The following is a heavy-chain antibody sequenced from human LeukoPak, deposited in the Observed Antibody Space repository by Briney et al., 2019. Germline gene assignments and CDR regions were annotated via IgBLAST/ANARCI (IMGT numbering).Heavy chain of an antibody. J-gene: IGHJ2*01. CDR2: IFYSGST. D-gene: IGHD6-13*01. CDR3: ARVYYSNSYDYWYFDL. CDR1: GGSISSYY. Sequence: SETLSLTCTVSGGSISSYYWSWIRQPPGKGLEWIGYIFYSGSTNYNPSLKSRVTISVDTSKNPFSLKLSSVTAADTAVYYCARVYYSNSYDYWYFDLWGRGTLVTVSS. V-gene: IGHV4-59*01.